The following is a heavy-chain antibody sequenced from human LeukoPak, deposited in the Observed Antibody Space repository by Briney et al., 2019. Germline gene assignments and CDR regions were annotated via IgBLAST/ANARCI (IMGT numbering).Heavy chain of an antibody. CDR1: GGSISSYY. Sequence: SETLSLTCTVSGGSISSYYWSWTRQPPGKGLEWIGYIYYSGSTNYNPSLKSRVTISVDTSKNQFSLKLSSVTAADTAVYYCARHGGYSYGPTFDYWGQGTLVTVSS. V-gene: IGHV4-59*08. CDR3: ARHGGYSYGPTFDY. CDR2: IYYSGST. J-gene: IGHJ4*02. D-gene: IGHD5-18*01.